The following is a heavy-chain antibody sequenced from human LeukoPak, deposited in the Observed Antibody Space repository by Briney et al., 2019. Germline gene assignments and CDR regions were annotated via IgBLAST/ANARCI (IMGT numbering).Heavy chain of an antibody. V-gene: IGHV4-4*07. D-gene: IGHD2-15*01. CDR2: IYTREGT. Sequence: PSETLSLTCSVSGASITSYYWNWIRQPAGKGLEWIGRIYTREGTNYNPSLKSRVTISVDTSKNQFSLKLTSLPAADTAVYYCARDQELGYWGRGTLVTISS. J-gene: IGHJ4*02. CDR1: GASITSYY. CDR3: ARDQELGY.